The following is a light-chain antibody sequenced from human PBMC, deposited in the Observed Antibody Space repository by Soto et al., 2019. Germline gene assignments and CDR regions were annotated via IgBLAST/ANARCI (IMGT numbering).Light chain of an antibody. CDR1: QSVNDNY. CDR2: GAS. CDR3: HQYASSPRT. V-gene: IGKV3-20*01. J-gene: IGKJ1*01. Sequence: EIVLTQSPGTLSLSPGERATLSCTAGQSVNDNYLAWFQQKPGQAPRLLIYGASSRPTGIPDRFSGSASGTDFTLTITRLGPDDFAVYYCHQYASSPRTFGQGTKVEVK.